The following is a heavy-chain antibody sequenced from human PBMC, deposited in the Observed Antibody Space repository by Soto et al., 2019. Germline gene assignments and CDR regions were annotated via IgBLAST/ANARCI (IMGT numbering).Heavy chain of an antibody. CDR2: INPNTGVT. V-gene: IGHV1-2*04. Sequence: ASVKVSCKASGYSFTDYYIHWVLQAPGQGLEWMGWINPNTGVTHFAQKFQGWVTMTRDTSISTAYMELNRLTSDDTAVYYCVRSPGDFRYGLDVWGQGTTVTVSS. CDR3: VRSPGDFRYGLDV. D-gene: IGHD2-21*02. J-gene: IGHJ6*02. CDR1: GYSFTDYY.